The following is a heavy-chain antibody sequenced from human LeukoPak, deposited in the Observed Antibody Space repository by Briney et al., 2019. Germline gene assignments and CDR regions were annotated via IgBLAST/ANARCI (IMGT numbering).Heavy chain of an antibody. CDR3: AKGRPRYFDWLPFDY. CDR1: GYTFSSYA. CDR2: ISGSGGST. Sequence: GGSLRLSCAASGYTFSSYAMSWVRQAPGKGLEWVSAISGSGGSTYYADSVKGRFTISRDNSKNTLYLQMNSLRAEDTAVYYCAKGRPRYFDWLPFDYWGQGTLVTVSS. D-gene: IGHD3-9*01. J-gene: IGHJ4*02. V-gene: IGHV3-23*01.